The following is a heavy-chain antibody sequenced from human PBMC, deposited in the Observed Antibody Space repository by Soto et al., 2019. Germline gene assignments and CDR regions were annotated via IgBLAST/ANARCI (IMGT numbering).Heavy chain of an antibody. D-gene: IGHD2-2*01. Sequence: GALVKVSCKASGGTFSSYAISWVRQAPGQGLEWMGGIIPIFGTANYAQKFQGRVTITADESTSTAYMELSSLRSEDTAVYYCASGPDIVVVPAPLYYYYGMDVWGQGTTVTVSS. CDR2: IIPIFGTA. V-gene: IGHV1-69*13. CDR3: ASGPDIVVVPAPLYYYYGMDV. J-gene: IGHJ6*02. CDR1: GGTFSSYA.